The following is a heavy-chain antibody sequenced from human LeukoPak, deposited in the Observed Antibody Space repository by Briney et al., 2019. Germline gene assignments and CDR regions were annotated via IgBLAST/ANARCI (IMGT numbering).Heavy chain of an antibody. J-gene: IGHJ5*02. V-gene: IGHV3-64*01. CDR3: AREYSSSYWFDP. CDR1: GFTSSSYP. D-gene: IGHD6-6*01. CDR2: ITSDGGRT. Sequence: PGGSLRLSCAASGFTSSSYPMHWVRQAPGERLEYVSAITSDGGRTFYANSVKGRFTISRDNSKSTLYLHMGSLRAEDMAVYYCAREYSSSYWFDPWGQGTLVTVSS.